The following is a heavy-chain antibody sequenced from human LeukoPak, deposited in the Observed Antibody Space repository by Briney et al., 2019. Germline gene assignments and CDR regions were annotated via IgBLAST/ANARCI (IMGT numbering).Heavy chain of an antibody. J-gene: IGHJ1*01. Sequence: SVKVSCKASGYTFTSYGISWVRQAPGQGLEWMGWISAYNGNTNYAQKLQGRVTMTTDTSTSTAYMELRSLRSDDTAVYYCARGRYGDSTPLFFQHWGQGTLVTVSS. CDR1: GYTFTSYG. CDR2: ISAYNGNT. D-gene: IGHD4-17*01. V-gene: IGHV1-18*01. CDR3: ARGRYGDSTPLFFQH.